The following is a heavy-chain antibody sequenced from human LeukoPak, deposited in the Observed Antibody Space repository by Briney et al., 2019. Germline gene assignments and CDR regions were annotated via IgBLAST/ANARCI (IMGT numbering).Heavy chain of an antibody. D-gene: IGHD6-13*01. Sequence: GGSLRLSCVASGLAFSSYSMHWVRQAPGKGLEWVGVISYDGSNKYYADSVKGRFTISRDNSKNTLYLQMNSLRAEDTAVYYCAKDGAAAGTGDFDYWGQGILVTVSS. CDR1: GLAFSSYS. V-gene: IGHV3-30*04. CDR2: ISYDGSNK. CDR3: AKDGAAAGTGDFDY. J-gene: IGHJ4*02.